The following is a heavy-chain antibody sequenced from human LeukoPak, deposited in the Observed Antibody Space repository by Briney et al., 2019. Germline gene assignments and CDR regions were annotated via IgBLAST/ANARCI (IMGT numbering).Heavy chain of an antibody. Sequence: GASVKVSYKASGYTFTSYYMHWVRQAPGQGLEWMGIINPSGGSTSYAQKFQGRVTMTRDTSTSTVYMELSSLRSEDTAVYYCARDQWELINKDAFDIWGQGTMVTVSS. V-gene: IGHV1-46*01. CDR2: INPSGGST. CDR1: GYTFTSYY. D-gene: IGHD1-26*01. CDR3: ARDQWELINKDAFDI. J-gene: IGHJ3*02.